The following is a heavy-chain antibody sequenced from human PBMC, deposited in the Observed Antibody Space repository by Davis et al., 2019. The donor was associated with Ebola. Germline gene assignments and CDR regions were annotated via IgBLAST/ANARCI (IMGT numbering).Heavy chain of an antibody. CDR2: ISSSSCPI. D-gene: IGHD6-6*01. V-gene: IGHV3-48*02. J-gene: IGHJ3*02. CDR1: AFTFSSYS. CDR3: AGDQGAIAARPSALDM. Sequence: GESLKISCAASAFTFSSYSMNWVRQATGTGLELVSYISSSSCPIYYADSVKGRFTISRDNAKNSLYLQMNSLRDEDTAVYYCAGDQGAIAARPSALDMWGKGTMVTVSS.